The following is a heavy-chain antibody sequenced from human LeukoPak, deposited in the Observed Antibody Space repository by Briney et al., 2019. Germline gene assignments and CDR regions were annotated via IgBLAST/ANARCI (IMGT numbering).Heavy chain of an antibody. CDR1: GFTFDDYA. V-gene: IGHV3-9*01. J-gene: IGHJ5*02. CDR2: IGWNSGGI. CDR3: AKPIVPHYSWFDP. D-gene: IGHD2/OR15-2a*01. Sequence: GGSLRLSCAASGFTFDDYAMHWVRQAPGKGLEWVSGIGWNSGGIVYADSVKGRFTISRDNSKNTLYLQMNSLRAEDTAVYYCAKPIVPHYSWFDPWGQGTLVTVSS.